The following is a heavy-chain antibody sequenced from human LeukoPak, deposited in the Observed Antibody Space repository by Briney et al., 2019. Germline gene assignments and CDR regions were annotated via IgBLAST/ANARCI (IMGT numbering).Heavy chain of an antibody. CDR3: ARPRGCGSSRCNNFDY. CDR2: MNEYGSEI. Sequence: GGTLRLSCAASGFTFSNYGLSWVRQAPGKGLEWVAKMNEYGSEIFYVDSVKGRFTISRDNGKNSLYLQMNRLRAEDTAVYYCARPRGCGSSRCNNFDYWGQGTLVTVSS. CDR1: GFTFSNYG. D-gene: IGHD2-2*01. V-gene: IGHV3-7*01. J-gene: IGHJ4*02.